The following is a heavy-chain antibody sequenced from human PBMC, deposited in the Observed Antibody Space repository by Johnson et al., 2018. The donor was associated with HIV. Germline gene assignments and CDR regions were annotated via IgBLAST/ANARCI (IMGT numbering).Heavy chain of an antibody. CDR3: ARDVAGIYDAFDI. V-gene: IGHV3-30*14. CDR1: GFTVGSNY. Sequence: QMLLVESGGGVVQPGRSLRLSCAASGFTVGSNYMNWVRQAPGKGLEWVAIISYDGSNKYYADSVKGRFTISRDNSKNTLYLQMNSLRVEDTAMYYCARDVAGIYDAFDIWGQGTMVTVSS. CDR2: ISYDGSNK. J-gene: IGHJ3*02. D-gene: IGHD1-1*01.